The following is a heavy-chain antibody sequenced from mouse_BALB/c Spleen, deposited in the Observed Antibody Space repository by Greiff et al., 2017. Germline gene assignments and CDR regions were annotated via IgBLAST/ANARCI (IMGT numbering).Heavy chain of an antibody. CDR1: GYSITSDYA. Sequence: EVKLVESGPGLVKPSQSLSLTCTVTGYSITSDYAWNWIRQFPGNKLEWMGYISYSGSTSYNPSLKSRISITRDTSKNQFFLQLNSVTTEDTATYYCARGAWYGNLGYWGQGTSVTVSS. J-gene: IGHJ4*01. D-gene: IGHD2-10*02. CDR3: ARGAWYGNLGY. V-gene: IGHV3-2*02. CDR2: ISYSGST.